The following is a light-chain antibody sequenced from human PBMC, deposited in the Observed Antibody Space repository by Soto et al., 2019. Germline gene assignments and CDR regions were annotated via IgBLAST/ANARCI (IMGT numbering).Light chain of an antibody. CDR2: SNN. V-gene: IGLV1-44*01. Sequence: QSVLTQSPSASGTPGQRVTISCSGSSSNIGSNTVNWYQQFPGTAPNLLIHSNNQRPSGVPDRFSGSKSGTSASLVITGLQAEDEADYYCQSYDSSLSGVVFGGGTQLTVL. CDR1: SSNIGSNT. CDR3: QSYDSSLSGVV. J-gene: IGLJ2*01.